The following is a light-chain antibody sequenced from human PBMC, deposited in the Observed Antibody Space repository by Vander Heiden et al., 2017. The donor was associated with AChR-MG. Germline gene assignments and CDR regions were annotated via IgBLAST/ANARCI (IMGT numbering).Light chain of an antibody. V-gene: IGKV3-15*01. J-gene: IGKJ1*01. Sequence: EIVMTQSPATLSVSPGERATLSCRASQSVSSNIAWYQQKPGQAPRLLIYGASTRATGIPASFSGSGSGTEFTLTISSLQSDSFAVYYCQQYNHWPETFGQGTKVEIK. CDR3: QQYNHWPET. CDR2: GAS. CDR1: QSVSSN.